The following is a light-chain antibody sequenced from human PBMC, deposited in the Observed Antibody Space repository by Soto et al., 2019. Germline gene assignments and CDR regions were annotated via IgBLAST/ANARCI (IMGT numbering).Light chain of an antibody. J-gene: IGKJ4*01. Sequence: ETIMTQSPATLSVSPGERATLSCRASQSVSSSYLAWYQQKPGQAPRLLIYGASNRATGIPDRFSGSGSGTEFTLTISSLQSEDFATYYCQQYNSYSPLTFGGGTKVDIK. V-gene: IGKV3D-15*01. CDR2: GAS. CDR1: QSVSSSY. CDR3: QQYNSYSPLT.